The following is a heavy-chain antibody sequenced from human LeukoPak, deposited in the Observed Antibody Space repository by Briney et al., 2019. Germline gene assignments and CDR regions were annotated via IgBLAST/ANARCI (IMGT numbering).Heavy chain of an antibody. CDR2: INHSGST. J-gene: IGHJ4*02. CDR1: GGSFSGYY. Sequence: SETLSLTCAVYGGSFSGYYWSWIRQPPGKGLEWIREINHSGSTNYNPSLKSRVTISVDTSKNQFSLKLSSVTAADTAVYYCARARLPYYGSGKYFDYWGQGTLVTVSS. V-gene: IGHV4-34*01. D-gene: IGHD3-10*01. CDR3: ARARLPYYGSGKYFDY.